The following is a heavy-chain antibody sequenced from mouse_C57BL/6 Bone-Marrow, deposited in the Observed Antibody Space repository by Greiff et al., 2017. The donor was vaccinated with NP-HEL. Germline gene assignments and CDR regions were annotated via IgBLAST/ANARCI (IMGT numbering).Heavy chain of an antibody. CDR3: AREGDYEN. Sequence: DVKLVESGGGLVKPGGSLKLSCAASGFTFSSYSMSWVRQTPEKRLEWVATISDGGSYTYYPDKVKGRFTISRDNAKNNLYLQMSHLKSEDTAMYYCAREGDYENWGQGTTLTVSS. D-gene: IGHD2-4*01. CDR1: GFTFSSYS. J-gene: IGHJ2*01. CDR2: ISDGGSYT. V-gene: IGHV5-4*01.